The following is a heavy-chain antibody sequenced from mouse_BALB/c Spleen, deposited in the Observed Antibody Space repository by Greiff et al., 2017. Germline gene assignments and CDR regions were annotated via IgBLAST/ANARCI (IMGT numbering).Heavy chain of an antibody. V-gene: IGHV7-3*02. Sequence: EVHLVESGGGLVQPGGSLRLSCATSGFTFTDYYMSWVRQPPGKALEWLGFIRNKANGYTTEYSASVKGRFTISRDNSQSILYLQMNTLRAEDSATYYCARGYGNYLYYFDYWGQGTTLTVSS. D-gene: IGHD2-1*01. CDR3: ARGYGNYLYYFDY. CDR2: IRNKANGYTT. J-gene: IGHJ2*01. CDR1: GFTFTDYY.